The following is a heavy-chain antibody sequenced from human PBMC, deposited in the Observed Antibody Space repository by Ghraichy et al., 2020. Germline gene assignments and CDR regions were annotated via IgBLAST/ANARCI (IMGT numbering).Heavy chain of an antibody. J-gene: IGHJ3*02. CDR3: ASVAALINAFDI. D-gene: IGHD6-19*01. CDR2: IIPIFGTA. V-gene: IGHV1-69*13. Sequence: SVKVSCKASGGTFSSYAISWVRQAPGQGLEWMGGIIPIFGTANYAQKFQGRVTITADESTSTAYMELSSLRSEDTAVYYCASVAALINAFDIWGQGTMVTVSS. CDR1: GGTFSSYA.